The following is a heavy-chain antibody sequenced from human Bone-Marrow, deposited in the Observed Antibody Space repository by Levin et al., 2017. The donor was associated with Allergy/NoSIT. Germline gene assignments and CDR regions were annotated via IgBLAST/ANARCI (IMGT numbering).Heavy chain of an antibody. CDR3: AREVGDIVVVPDYDYGMDV. Sequence: GGSLRLSCAASGFTFSSYAMHWVRQAPGKGLEWVAVISYDGSNKYYADSVKGRFTISRDNSKNTLYLQMNSLRAEDTAVYYCAREVGDIVVVPDYDYGMDVWGQGTTVTVSS. CDR2: ISYDGSNK. V-gene: IGHV3-30*04. D-gene: IGHD2-2*01. J-gene: IGHJ6*02. CDR1: GFTFSSYA.